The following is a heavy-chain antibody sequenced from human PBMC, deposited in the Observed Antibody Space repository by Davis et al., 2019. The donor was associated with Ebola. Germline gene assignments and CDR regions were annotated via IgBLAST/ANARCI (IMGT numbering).Heavy chain of an antibody. CDR3: ARLMTTRYYFDY. CDR2: ISGSGGST. J-gene: IGHJ4*02. D-gene: IGHD4-11*01. Sequence: GESLKISCAGSGFTFSDYGMNWVRQAPGKGLEWVSAISGSGGSTYYADSVKGRFTISRDNSKNTLYLQMNSLRAEDTAVYYCARLMTTRYYFDYWGQGTLVTVSS. V-gene: IGHV3-23*01. CDR1: GFTFSDYG.